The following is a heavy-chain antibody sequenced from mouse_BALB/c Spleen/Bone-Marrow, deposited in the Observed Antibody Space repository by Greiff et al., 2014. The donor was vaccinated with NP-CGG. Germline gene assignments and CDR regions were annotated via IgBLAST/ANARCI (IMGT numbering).Heavy chain of an antibody. J-gene: IGHJ4*01. Sequence: DVMLVESGGGLVQPGGSRKPSCAASGFTFSSFGMHWVRQAPEKGLEWVAYISSGSSTIYYADTVKGRFTISRDNPKNTLFLQMTSLRSEDTAMYYCARDDYDYAMDYWGQGTSVTVSS. CDR1: GFTFSSFG. V-gene: IGHV5-17*02. D-gene: IGHD2-4*01. CDR2: ISSGSSTI. CDR3: ARDDYDYAMDY.